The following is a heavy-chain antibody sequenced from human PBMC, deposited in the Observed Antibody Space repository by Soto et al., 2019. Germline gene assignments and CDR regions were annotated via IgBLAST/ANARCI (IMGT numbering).Heavy chain of an antibody. V-gene: IGHV4-31*03. Sequence: PSETLSLTCTVSGGSISSGGYYWSWIRQHPGKGLEWIGYIYYSGSTYYNPSLKSRVTISVDTSRNQFSLKLSSVTAADTAVYYCAGGRAGFFWSGRSDNWFDPWGQGTPVTV. CDR1: GGSISSGGYY. CDR2: IYYSGST. CDR3: AGGRAGFFWSGRSDNWFDP. J-gene: IGHJ5*02. D-gene: IGHD3-3*01.